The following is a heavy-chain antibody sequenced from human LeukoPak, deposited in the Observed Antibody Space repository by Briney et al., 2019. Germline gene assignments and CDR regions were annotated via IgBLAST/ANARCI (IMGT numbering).Heavy chain of an antibody. CDR2: ISVGSEYI. CDR1: GFTFSTYV. Sequence: PGESLRLSCAASGFTFSTYVMNWFRQAPGKGLEWVSTISVGSEYIFYADSVKGRFTISRDNSKNTLYLQMNSLRVEDTAVYYCALGLVTDYWGQGTLVTVSS. D-gene: IGHD3-9*01. CDR3: ALGLVTDY. V-gene: IGHV3-23*01. J-gene: IGHJ4*02.